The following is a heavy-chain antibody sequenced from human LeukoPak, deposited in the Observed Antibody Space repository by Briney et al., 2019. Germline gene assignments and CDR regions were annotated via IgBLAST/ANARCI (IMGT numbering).Heavy chain of an antibody. CDR3: AATQYFDWIFALDY. J-gene: IGHJ4*02. CDR1: GFTFSSYG. V-gene: IGHV3-23*01. Sequence: GGSLRLSCAASGFTFSSYGMTWVRQAPGKGLEWVSVISGSGGRTYYADSVKGRFTISRDNSKNTLYLQMNSLRAEDTAVYYCAATQYFDWIFALDYWGQGTLVTVSS. CDR2: ISGSGGRT. D-gene: IGHD3-9*01.